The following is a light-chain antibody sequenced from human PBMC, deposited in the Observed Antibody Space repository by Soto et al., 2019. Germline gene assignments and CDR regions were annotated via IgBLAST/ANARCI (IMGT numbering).Light chain of an antibody. CDR1: SSDIGANNY. CDR3: SSYTTSSTL. J-gene: IGLJ2*01. V-gene: IGLV2-14*03. CDR2: DVT. Sequence: QSALTQPASVSGSPGQSITISCTGTSSDIGANNYVSWYQQHPGKAPKLMIYDVTNRPSGGSNRFSGSKSGNTASLTVSGLQAEDEADYYCSSYTTSSTLFGGGTKLTVL.